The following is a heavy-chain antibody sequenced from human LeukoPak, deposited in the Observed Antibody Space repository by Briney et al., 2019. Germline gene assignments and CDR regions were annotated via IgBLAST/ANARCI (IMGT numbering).Heavy chain of an antibody. Sequence: GGSLRLSCAASGFTVSSNYMSWVRQAPGKGLEWVSVIYSGGSTYYADAVKGRFTISRDNSKHTLYLQMNSLRAEDTAVYYCAKGVYSYAPLRIDYWGQGTLVTVSS. CDR2: IYSGGST. CDR1: GFTVSSNY. J-gene: IGHJ4*02. D-gene: IGHD5-18*01. CDR3: AKGVYSYAPLRIDY. V-gene: IGHV3-53*01.